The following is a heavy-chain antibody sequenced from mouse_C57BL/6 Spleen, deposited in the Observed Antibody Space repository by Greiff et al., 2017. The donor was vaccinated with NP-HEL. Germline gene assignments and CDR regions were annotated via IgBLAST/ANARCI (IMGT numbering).Heavy chain of an antibody. J-gene: IGHJ4*01. CDR1: GYTFTSYW. CDR2: IYPGSGST. CDR3: ARGGLKGDYYAMDY. V-gene: IGHV1-55*01. Sequence: VQLQQPGAELVKPGASVKMSCKASGYTFTSYWITWVKQRPGQGLEWIGDIYPGSGSTNYHEKFKSKATLTVDTSSSTAYMQLRSLTSEDSAVYYCARGGLKGDYYAMDYWGKGTSVTVSS. D-gene: IGHD1-3*01.